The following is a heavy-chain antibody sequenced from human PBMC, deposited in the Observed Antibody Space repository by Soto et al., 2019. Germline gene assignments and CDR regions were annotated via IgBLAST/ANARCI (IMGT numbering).Heavy chain of an antibody. Sequence: SHTLSRTCAVSGGSVAANNAGWNWIRQSPSRGLEWLGRTYFRSKWNYDYAESVKSRLTITPDTTNNQISLQLSSVIPLDPAVYYCVSQPFANLALYGMDVWGQGTTVTVSS. J-gene: IGHJ6*02. V-gene: IGHV6-1*01. CDR2: TYFRSKWNY. CDR3: VSQPFANLALYGMDV. CDR1: GGSVAANNAG. D-gene: IGHD3-10*01.